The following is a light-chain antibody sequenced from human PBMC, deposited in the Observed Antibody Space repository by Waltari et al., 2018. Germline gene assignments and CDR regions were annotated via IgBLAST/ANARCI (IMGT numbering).Light chain of an antibody. J-gene: IGKJ4*01. CDR2: DAS. Sequence: EIVLTQSPATLYLSPGARATLPCRASELVAAYLGWYQQRLCQPPRLLIYDASNRATGIPARFSGSGSETDFTLTIDSLEPEDFAVYYCQQRFRWPLTFGGGTRVE. V-gene: IGKV3-11*01. CDR3: QQRFRWPLT. CDR1: ELVAAY.